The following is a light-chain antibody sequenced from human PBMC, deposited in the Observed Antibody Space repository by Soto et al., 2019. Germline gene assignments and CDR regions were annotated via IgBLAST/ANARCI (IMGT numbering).Light chain of an antibody. J-gene: IGKJ1*01. V-gene: IGKV1-5*01. CDR3: QQYNTYST. Sequence: DIQRPPSPSTLSASVEDRAPITCRASQSISSWLAWYQQKPGKAPNLLIYDASTLESGVPSRFSGSGSGTEFTLTIRSLKPDDFATYYCQQYNTYSTFGRGTKVDIK. CDR2: DAS. CDR1: QSISSW.